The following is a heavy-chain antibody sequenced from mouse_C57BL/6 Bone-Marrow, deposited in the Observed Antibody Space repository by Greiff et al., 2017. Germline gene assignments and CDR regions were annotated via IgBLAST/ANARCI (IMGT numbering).Heavy chain of an antibody. CDR3: AGWPWYGSSYGGFAY. V-gene: IGHV1-64*01. D-gene: IGHD1-1*01. CDR2: IHPNSGST. Sequence: QVQLQQPGAELVKPGASVKLSCKASGYTFTSYWMHWVKQRPGQGLEWIGMIHPNSGSTNYNEKFKSKATLTVDKSSSTAYMQLSSLTSEDSAVYDCAGWPWYGSSYGGFAYWGQGTLVTVSA. CDR1: GYTFTSYW. J-gene: IGHJ3*01.